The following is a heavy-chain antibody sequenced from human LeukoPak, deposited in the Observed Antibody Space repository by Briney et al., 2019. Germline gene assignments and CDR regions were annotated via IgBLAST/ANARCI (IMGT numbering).Heavy chain of an antibody. D-gene: IGHD2/OR15-2a*01. CDR3: ARVRGDFYPYYYYMDV. Sequence: GGSLRLSCAASGFTFSDYYMSWIRQAPGKGLVWVSRINTDESSTTYADSVKGRFTVSRDNAKNTLYLQMNSLSAEDTAVYYCARVRGDFYPYYYYMDVWGKGTAVTVSS. V-gene: IGHV3-74*01. J-gene: IGHJ6*03. CDR1: GFTFSDYY. CDR2: INTDESST.